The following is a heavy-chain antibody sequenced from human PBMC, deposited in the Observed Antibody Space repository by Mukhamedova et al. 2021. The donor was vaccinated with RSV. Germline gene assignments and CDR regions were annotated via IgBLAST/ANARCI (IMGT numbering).Heavy chain of an antibody. CDR2: VSGGGGKT. Sequence: VRQTPGQGLEWISDVSGGGGKTNYADSVKGRFTVSRDNSKNTLYLQLDSLRGEDTGVYFCTKQTGYSGGWRSDYWGQGTQVTVSS. J-gene: IGHJ4*02. CDR3: TKQTGYSGGWRSDY. D-gene: IGHD6-19*01. V-gene: IGHV3-23*01.